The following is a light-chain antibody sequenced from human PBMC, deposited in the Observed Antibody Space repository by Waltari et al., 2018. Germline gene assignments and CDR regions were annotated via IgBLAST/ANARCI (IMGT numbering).Light chain of an antibody. CDR2: GAS. V-gene: IGKV3-20*01. Sequence: EIGLTQSPGTLSLSPGERATLSCRASQSVSSSYLALYQQKPGQAPRLLSYGASSRAPGILDRFSGRGYGTDFTRAISRLGPQDFAVYYCQQYGSSPRPVGQGTKVDIQ. CDR3: QQYGSSPRP. J-gene: IGKJ1*01. CDR1: QSVSSSY.